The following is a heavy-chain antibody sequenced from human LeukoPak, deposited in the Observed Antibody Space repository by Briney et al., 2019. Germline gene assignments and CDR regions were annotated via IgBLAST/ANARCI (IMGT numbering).Heavy chain of an antibody. V-gene: IGHV4-38-2*02. CDR2: IYHSGST. CDR3: ARDPSAMYNWNYYYYYMDV. J-gene: IGHJ6*03. D-gene: IGHD1-20*01. CDR1: GYSISSGYY. Sequence: SETLSLTCTVSGYSISSGYYWGWMRQPPGKGLEWIGSIYHSGSTYYNPSLKSRVTISVDTSKNQFSLKLSSVTAADTAVYYCARDPSAMYNWNYYYYYMDVWGKGTTVTVSS.